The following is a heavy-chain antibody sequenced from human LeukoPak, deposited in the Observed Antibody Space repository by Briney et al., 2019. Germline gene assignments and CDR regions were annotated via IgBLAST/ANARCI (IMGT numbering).Heavy chain of an antibody. D-gene: IGHD5-24*01. CDR2: ISSSSSYI. CDR1: GFTFSSYS. Sequence: GSLRLSCAASGFTFSSYSMNWVRQAPGKGLEWVSSISSSSSYIYYAVSVKGRFTISRDNAKNSLYLQMNSLRAEDTAVYYCARALGEMAKRKPFDYWGQGTLVTVSS. CDR3: ARALGEMAKRKPFDY. J-gene: IGHJ4*02. V-gene: IGHV3-21*01.